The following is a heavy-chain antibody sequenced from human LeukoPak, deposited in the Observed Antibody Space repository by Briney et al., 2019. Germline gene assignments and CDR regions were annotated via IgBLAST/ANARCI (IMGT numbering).Heavy chain of an antibody. D-gene: IGHD1-26*01. Sequence: GGSLRLSCAAXGFTFXGHAMHWVRQAPGKGPEWVAIIWYDGTYKYYADSVKGRFTVSRDNSKNTMYLQMNSLRAEDTAVYYCARDQNSLGDYWGQGTLVTVSS. J-gene: IGHJ4*02. V-gene: IGHV3-33*01. CDR3: ARDQNSLGDY. CDR1: GFTFXGHA. CDR2: IWYDGTYK.